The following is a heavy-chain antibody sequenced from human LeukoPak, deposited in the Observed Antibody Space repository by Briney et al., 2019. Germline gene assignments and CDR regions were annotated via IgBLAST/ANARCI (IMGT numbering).Heavy chain of an antibody. Sequence: SETLSLTCTVSGGSISSYYWSWIRQPAGKGLEWIGRIYTSGSTNYNPSLKSRVTMSVDTSKNQFSLKLSSVTAADTAVYYWAGGYCSGGSCYSFDYWGQGTLVTVSS. V-gene: IGHV4-4*07. CDR3: AGGYCSGGSCYSFDY. CDR1: GGSISSYY. J-gene: IGHJ4*02. D-gene: IGHD2-15*01. CDR2: IYTSGST.